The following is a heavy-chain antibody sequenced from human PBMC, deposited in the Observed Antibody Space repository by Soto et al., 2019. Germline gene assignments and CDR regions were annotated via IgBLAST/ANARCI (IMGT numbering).Heavy chain of an antibody. V-gene: IGHV3-53*01. J-gene: IGHJ4*02. Sequence: EVQLVESGGGLIQPGGSLRLSCAASGLTVSSNYMSWVRQAPGKGLEWVAIVFSGGNTYHADSVKGRFTVSRDNSKNALDLQMNSLRPDDTAVYYCAKGDFECWGQGTLVTVSS. D-gene: IGHD1-26*01. CDR3: AKGDFEC. CDR1: GLTVSSNY. CDR2: VFSGGNT.